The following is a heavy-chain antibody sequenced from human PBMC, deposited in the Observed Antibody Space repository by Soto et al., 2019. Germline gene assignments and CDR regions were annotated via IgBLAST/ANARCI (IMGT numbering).Heavy chain of an antibody. CDR2: ISGTGGST. V-gene: IGHV3-23*01. Sequence: PGGSLRLSCAASGFTFTNYAMKWVRQAPGKGLEWVSAISGTGGSTYHADSVEGRFTISRDNSKNMLYLQMNSLRAEDTAVYYCAKGSRSTSWLVRDYYYGMHXWGQGTLVTVS. CDR1: GFTFTNYA. D-gene: IGHD2-2*01. CDR3: AKGSRSTSWLVRDYYYGMHX. J-gene: IGHJ6*02.